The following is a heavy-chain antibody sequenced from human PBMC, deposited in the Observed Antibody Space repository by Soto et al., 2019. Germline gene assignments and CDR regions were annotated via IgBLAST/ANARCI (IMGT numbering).Heavy chain of an antibody. Sequence: QITLKESGPTLVKPTQTLTLTCTFSGFSLSTSGVGVGWIRQPPGKALEWLAVIYWDDDKRYSPSLKSRLTITKDTSKHQVVLTMPNMDPVDTATYYCARTFYGGNSFDYWGQGTLVTVSS. CDR2: IYWDDDK. CDR1: GFSLSTSGVG. J-gene: IGHJ4*02. D-gene: IGHD4-17*01. V-gene: IGHV2-5*02. CDR3: ARTFYGGNSFDY.